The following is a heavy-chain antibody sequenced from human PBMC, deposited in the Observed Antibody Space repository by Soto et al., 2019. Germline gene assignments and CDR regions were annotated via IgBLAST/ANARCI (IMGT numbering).Heavy chain of an antibody. CDR3: ASPYCSGGSCYLTEYFQH. Sequence: QVQLVESGGGVVQPGRSLRLSCAASGFSFSYYAMHWVRQAPGKGLEWVAVIAYDASKKYYADSVKGRFTISRDNSKNTLDLQMNSLRDEDTAVYYCASPYCSGGSCYLTEYFQHWGQGTLVTVS. CDR1: GFSFSYYA. J-gene: IGHJ1*01. D-gene: IGHD2-15*01. V-gene: IGHV3-30*03. CDR2: IAYDASKK.